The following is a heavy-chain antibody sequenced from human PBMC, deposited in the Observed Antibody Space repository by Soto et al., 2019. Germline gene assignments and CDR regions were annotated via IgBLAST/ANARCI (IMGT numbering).Heavy chain of an antibody. CDR1: GYTFTSYA. V-gene: IGHV1-3*01. D-gene: IGHD3-9*01. CDR3: ARAVEELRYFDWLSSRDNWFDP. CDR2: INAGNGNT. J-gene: IGHJ5*02. Sequence: SEKVSCKASGYTFTSYAMHWVRQAPGQRLEWMGWINAGNGNTKYSQKFQGRVTITRDTSASTAYMELSSLRSEDTAVYYCARAVEELRYFDWLSSRDNWFDPWGQGTLVTVSS.